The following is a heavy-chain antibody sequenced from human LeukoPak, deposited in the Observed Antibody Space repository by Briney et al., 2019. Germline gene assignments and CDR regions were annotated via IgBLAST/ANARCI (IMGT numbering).Heavy chain of an antibody. Sequence: GGSLRLSCAASGRSFSSYCLHWVRQAPGKGLEWLTFIHYDGSNKYYANSVAGRFTISRDTSKNTLYLQMNSLRPEDTAVYYGAKYQGRLGASIADSWGPGTLVTVSS. V-gene: IGHV3-30*02. D-gene: IGHD1-26*01. J-gene: IGHJ4*02. CDR2: IHYDGSNK. CDR1: GRSFSSYC. CDR3: AKYQGRLGASIADS.